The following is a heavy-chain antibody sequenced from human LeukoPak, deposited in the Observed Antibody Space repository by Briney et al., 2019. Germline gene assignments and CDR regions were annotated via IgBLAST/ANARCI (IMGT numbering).Heavy chain of an antibody. CDR2: MNPNSGNT. CDR3: ARDRRIYDAFDI. Sequence: ASVKVSCKASGYTFTSYDINWVRQATGQGLEWMGWMNPNSGNTGYAQKFQGRVTMTRNTSISTAYMELSSLRSEDAAVYYCARDRRIYDAFDIWGQGTMVTVSS. V-gene: IGHV1-8*01. J-gene: IGHJ3*02. CDR1: GYTFTSYD.